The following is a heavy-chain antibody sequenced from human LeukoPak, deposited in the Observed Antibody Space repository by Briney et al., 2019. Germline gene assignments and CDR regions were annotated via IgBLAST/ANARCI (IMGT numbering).Heavy chain of an antibody. D-gene: IGHD5-12*01. V-gene: IGHV3-30*04. CDR2: ISYDGSNK. CDR3: AKDSGDSSGYEGLVRVEKVSLKGLDY. CDR1: GFTFSSYA. Sequence: PGGSLRLSCAASGFTFSSYAMHWVRQAPGKGLEWVAVISYDGSNKYYADSVKGRFTISRDNSKNTLYLQMNSLRAEDTAVYYRAKDSGDSSGYEGLVRVEKVSLKGLDYWAREPWSPSPQ. J-gene: IGHJ4*02.